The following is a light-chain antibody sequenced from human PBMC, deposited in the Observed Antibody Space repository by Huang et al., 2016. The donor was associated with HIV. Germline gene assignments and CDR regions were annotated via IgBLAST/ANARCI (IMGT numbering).Light chain of an antibody. CDR3: QHYNTYPLT. CDR2: KAS. CDR1: QSLSSW. V-gene: IGKV1-5*03. Sequence: DIQMTQSPSTLSASIGDRVTITCRASQSLSSWLAWYQQKPGKAPKLLIYKASSLESGVPSRFSGSESGTEFTLTISNLQPDDFATYYCQHYNTYPLTFGGGTKVEIK. J-gene: IGKJ4*01.